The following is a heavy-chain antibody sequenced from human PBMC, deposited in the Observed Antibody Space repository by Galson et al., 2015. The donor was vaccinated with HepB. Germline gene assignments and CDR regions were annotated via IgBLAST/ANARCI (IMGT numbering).Heavy chain of an antibody. J-gene: IGHJ4*02. Sequence: SVKVSCKASGGTFSSYAISWVRQAPGQGLEWMGGIIPIFGTANYAQKFQGRVTITADESTSTAYMELSSLRSEDTAVYYCARGERYCSSTSCYDPFDYWGQGTLVTVSS. D-gene: IGHD2-2*01. CDR3: ARGERYCSSTSCYDPFDY. CDR1: GGTFSSYA. CDR2: IIPIFGTA. V-gene: IGHV1-69*13.